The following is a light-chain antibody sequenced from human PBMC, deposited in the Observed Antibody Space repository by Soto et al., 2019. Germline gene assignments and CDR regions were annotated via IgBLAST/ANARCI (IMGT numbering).Light chain of an antibody. CDR3: QQVNSYAFT. J-gene: IGKJ3*01. V-gene: IGKV1-9*01. CDR2: AAS. CDR1: QGSSSY. Sequence: DIQLTQSPPFLSASVGDRVTITCRASQGSSSYLAWYQQKPGKAPKLLIYAASTLQSGVPSRFSGSGSVTEFTLTINNLQTEEFPTYYCQQVNSYAFTCGPGIKVDIK.